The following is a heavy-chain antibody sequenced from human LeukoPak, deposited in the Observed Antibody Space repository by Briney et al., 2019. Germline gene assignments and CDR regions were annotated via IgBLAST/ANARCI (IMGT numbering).Heavy chain of an antibody. CDR2: VYTSGST. Sequence: SQTLSLTCTVSGASISSGSYYWSWIRQPAGKGLEWIGRVYTSGSTNYNPSLKSRVNISLDTPKNQFSLKLSSVTAADTAVYYCAKRVAAAGIFDYWGQGTLVTVSS. D-gene: IGHD6-13*01. CDR1: GASISSGSYY. V-gene: IGHV4-61*02. CDR3: AKRVAAAGIFDY. J-gene: IGHJ4*02.